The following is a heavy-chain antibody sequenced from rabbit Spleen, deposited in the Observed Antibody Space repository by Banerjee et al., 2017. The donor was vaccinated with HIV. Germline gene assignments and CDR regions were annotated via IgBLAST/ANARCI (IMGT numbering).Heavy chain of an antibody. CDR1: GFSFSSSDY. CDR3: ARGTAAMTMVISGCYLTL. Sequence: QSLEESGGDLVKPGASLTLTCTASGFSFSSSDYICWVRQAPGKGLEWISCIAGSSSGFSDSWARARVRITNSKSSSTTVPLHRKSVAAADTAFYFCARGTAAMTMVISGCYLTLWGPGTLVTVS. J-gene: IGHJ6*01. D-gene: IGHD2-1*01. V-gene: IGHV1S40*01. CDR2: IAGSSSGFS.